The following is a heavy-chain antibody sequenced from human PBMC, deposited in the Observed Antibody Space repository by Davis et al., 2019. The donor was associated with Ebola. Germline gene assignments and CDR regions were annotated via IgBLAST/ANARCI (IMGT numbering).Heavy chain of an antibody. Sequence: GGSLRLSCAASGFTFSSYSMNWVRQAPGKGLEWVSLISGDDGSTYYADSVKGRFTISRDNSKNSLYLQMNSLRTEDTALYYCAKDILAGDFWSGYSDYWGQGTLVTVSS. V-gene: IGHV3-43*02. D-gene: IGHD3-3*01. J-gene: IGHJ4*02. CDR3: AKDILAGDFWSGYSDY. CDR2: ISGDDGST. CDR1: GFTFSSYS.